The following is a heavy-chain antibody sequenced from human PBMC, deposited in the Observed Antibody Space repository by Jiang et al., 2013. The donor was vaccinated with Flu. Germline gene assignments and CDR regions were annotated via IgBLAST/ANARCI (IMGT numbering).Heavy chain of an antibody. Sequence: PTQTLTLTCTFSGFSLSTSGMCVSWTRQPPGKALEWLARIDWDNDEFYSPFLKTRLTISKDTSKNQVVLTMANMDPADTATYYCARTHFGESMGVWFDSWGPGNPGHRLL. CDR3: ARTHFGESMGVWFDS. CDR1: GFSLSTSGMC. V-gene: IGHV2-70*16. J-gene: IGHJ5*01. D-gene: IGHD3-10*01. CDR2: IDWDNDE.